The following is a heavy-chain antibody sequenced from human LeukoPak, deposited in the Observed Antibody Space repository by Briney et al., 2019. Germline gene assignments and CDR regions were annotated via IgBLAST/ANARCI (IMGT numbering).Heavy chain of an antibody. CDR1: GGSIRSTSYY. Sequence: SETLSLTCTVSGGSIRSTSYYWGWIRPPPGKGLEWIGSIYYSGSTYYNPSLKSRVTISVDTSKNQFSLKLSSVTAADMAVYYCARVDSGSYYEFDYWGQGTLVTVSS. J-gene: IGHJ4*02. CDR2: IYYSGST. V-gene: IGHV4-39*07. D-gene: IGHD1-26*01. CDR3: ARVDSGSYYEFDY.